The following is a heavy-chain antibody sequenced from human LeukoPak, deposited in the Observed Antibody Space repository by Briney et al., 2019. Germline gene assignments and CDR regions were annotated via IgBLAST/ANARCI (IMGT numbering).Heavy chain of an antibody. CDR1: GFTFSSYA. CDR2: IKQDGSEK. Sequence: SGGSLRLSCAASGFTFSSYAMSWVRQAPGKGLEWVANIKQDGSEKYYVDSVKGRFTISRDNAKNSLYLQMNSLRAEDTAVYYCARDYFGSSWYSFDYWGQGTLVTVSS. J-gene: IGHJ4*02. D-gene: IGHD6-13*01. CDR3: ARDYFGSSWYSFDY. V-gene: IGHV3-7*03.